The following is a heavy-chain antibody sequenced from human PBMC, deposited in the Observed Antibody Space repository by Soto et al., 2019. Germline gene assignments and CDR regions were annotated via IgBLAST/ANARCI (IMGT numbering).Heavy chain of an antibody. V-gene: IGHV1-69*08. CDR2: IIPILGIA. D-gene: IGHD2-15*01. CDR3: ARERGLIVVVVAAPGYAFDI. J-gene: IGHJ3*02. Sequence: QVQLVQSGAEVKKPGSSVKVSCKASGGTFSSYTISWVRQAPGQGLEWMGRIIPILGIANYAQKFQGRVTITAGKSPSTAYLELSRLRSEDTAVYYCARERGLIVVVVAAPGYAFDIWGQGTMVTVSS. CDR1: GGTFSSYT.